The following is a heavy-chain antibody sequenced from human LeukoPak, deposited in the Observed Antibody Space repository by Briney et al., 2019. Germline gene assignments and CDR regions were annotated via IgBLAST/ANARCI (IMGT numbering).Heavy chain of an antibody. D-gene: IGHD2-21*02. CDR3: ARQPLVRDCGGDCEFDY. J-gene: IGHJ4*02. Sequence: GKSLKISCKGSGYRLTSYWIGWVRQMPGKGLEWMGIIYPCDSGTRYSPSFQGQVTISADKSISTAYLQWTSLKASDTAIYYCARQPLVRDCGGDCEFDYWGQGTRVSVSS. CDR2: IYPCDSGT. CDR1: GYRLTSYW. V-gene: IGHV5-51*01.